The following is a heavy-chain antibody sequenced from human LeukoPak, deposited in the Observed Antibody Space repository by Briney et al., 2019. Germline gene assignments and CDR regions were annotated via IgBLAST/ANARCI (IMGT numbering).Heavy chain of an antibody. CDR2: IWYDGSNK. V-gene: IGHV3-33*06. CDR1: GFTFSSYV. D-gene: IGHD6-6*01. Sequence: VGSLRLSCAASGFTFSSYVMHWVRQAPGNGLEWVAVIWYDGSNKYYADSVKGRFTISRDNSKNTLYLQMNSLRAEDTAVYYCAKDMGSSHSYMDVWGKGTTVTVSS. J-gene: IGHJ6*03. CDR3: AKDMGSSHSYMDV.